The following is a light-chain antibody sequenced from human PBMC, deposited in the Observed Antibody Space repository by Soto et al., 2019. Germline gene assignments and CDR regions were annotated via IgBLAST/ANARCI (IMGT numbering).Light chain of an antibody. Sequence: TQSPASLSVSPGERATLSCRASQSVNNNLAWYQQKPGQAPRLLIYGASTRATGIPGGFRGSGSGTEFTLTITSLQSEDFAVYFCQQYNNLPPDTFGQGTKVDIK. CDR2: GAS. J-gene: IGKJ2*01. CDR3: QQYNNLPPDT. V-gene: IGKV3-15*01. CDR1: QSVNNN.